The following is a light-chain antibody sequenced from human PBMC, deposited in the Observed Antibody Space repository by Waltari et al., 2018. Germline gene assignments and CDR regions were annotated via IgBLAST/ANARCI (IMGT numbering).Light chain of an antibody. Sequence: SYELTQPPSVSVAPGQTARITCDGDKIGSKNVHWYQHKPGQAPVLVVYDDGDRPSGSPERFSGSNSGNPAALTISRVDAGDEAEYYCQVWDSGTNHYVFGTVTKVTVL. CDR1: KIGSKN. J-gene: IGLJ1*01. CDR3: QVWDSGTNHYV. V-gene: IGLV3-21*02. CDR2: DDG.